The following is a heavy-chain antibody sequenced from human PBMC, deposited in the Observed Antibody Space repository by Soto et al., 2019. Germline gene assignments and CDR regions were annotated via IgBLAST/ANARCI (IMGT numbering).Heavy chain of an antibody. V-gene: IGHV1-2*02. Sequence: HVQLVQSGTEVKKPGASVRVSCMVSGYPFTTYYIHWVRQAPGQGLEWMGWIDPRSGGTVYEQKFQGRVTMTRDTSISTVSMDLIGLTSDDTALYYCATDDYGIFPYWGQGSLVTVSS. CDR1: GYPFTTYY. CDR2: IDPRSGGT. J-gene: IGHJ4*02. CDR3: ATDDYGIFPY. D-gene: IGHD3-10*01.